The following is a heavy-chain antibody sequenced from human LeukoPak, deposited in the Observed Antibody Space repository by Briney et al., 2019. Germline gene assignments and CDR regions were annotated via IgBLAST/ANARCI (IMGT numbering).Heavy chain of an antibody. D-gene: IGHD3-16*01. J-gene: IGHJ6*03. CDR1: GFTFGDYA. CDR2: IRTKAYGSTR. CDR3: SRDGNYYDSAYYYYMDV. Sequence: GGSLRLSCTASGFTFGDYALSWVRQAPGKGLEWVGFIRTKAYGSTREYAASVTGRFTISRDDSKSIAYLQMNSLKAEDTAVYYCSRDGNYYDSAYYYYMDVWGKGTTVTISS. V-gene: IGHV3-49*04.